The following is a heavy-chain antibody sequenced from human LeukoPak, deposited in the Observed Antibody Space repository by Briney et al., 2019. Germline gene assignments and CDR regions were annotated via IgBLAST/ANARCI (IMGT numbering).Heavy chain of an antibody. CDR3: ARSGYYYDSSGYYYNYFDY. D-gene: IGHD3-22*01. Sequence: SQTLSLTCTVSGGSISSGSYYWSWIRQPAGKGLEWIGRIYTSGSTNYNPPLKSRVTISVDTSKNQFSLKLSSVTAADTAVYYCARSGYYYDSSGYYYNYFDYWGQGTLVTVSS. V-gene: IGHV4-61*02. CDR2: IYTSGST. CDR1: GGSISSGSYY. J-gene: IGHJ4*02.